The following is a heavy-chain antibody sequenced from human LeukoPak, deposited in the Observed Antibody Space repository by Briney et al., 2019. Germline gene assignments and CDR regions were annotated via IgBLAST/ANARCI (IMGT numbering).Heavy chain of an antibody. Sequence: GESLKISCKGSGYSFTSYWISWVRQMPGKGLEWMGRIDPSDSYTNYSPSFQGHVTISADKSISTAYLQWSSLKASDTAMYYCARHPMLFRYFQHWGQGTLVTVSS. J-gene: IGHJ1*01. CDR3: ARHPMLFRYFQH. CDR2: IDPSDSYT. D-gene: IGHD2-21*01. V-gene: IGHV5-10-1*01. CDR1: GYSFTSYW.